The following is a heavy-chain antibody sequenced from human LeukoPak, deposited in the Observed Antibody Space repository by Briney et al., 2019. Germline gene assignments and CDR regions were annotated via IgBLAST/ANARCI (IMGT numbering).Heavy chain of an antibody. V-gene: IGHV3-53*04. J-gene: IGHJ3*02. D-gene: IGHD3-22*01. CDR2: IYSGGST. Sequence: QPGGSLRLSCAASGFTVSSNYMSWVRQAPGKGLEWVSVIYSGGSTYYADSVKGRFTISRHNSKNTLYLQMNSLRAEDTAVYYCAKRPRDTSGYYLGAFDIWGQGTMVTVSS. CDR1: GFTVSSNY. CDR3: AKRPRDTSGYYLGAFDI.